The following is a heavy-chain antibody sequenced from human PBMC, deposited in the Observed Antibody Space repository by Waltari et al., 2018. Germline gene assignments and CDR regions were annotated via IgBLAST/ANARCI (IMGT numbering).Heavy chain of an antibody. CDR2: ISAYNGNT. CDR3: ARDRVKLWPRKSWFDP. J-gene: IGHJ5*02. CDR1: GYTFTSYG. Sequence: QVQLVQSGAEVKKPGASVKVSCKASGYTFTSYGISWVRQAPGQGLEWMGWISAYNGNTNYAQKLQGRVTMTTDTSTSTAYMELRSLRSDDTVVYYCARDRVKLWPRKSWFDPWGQGTLVTVSS. D-gene: IGHD5-18*01. V-gene: IGHV1-18*01.